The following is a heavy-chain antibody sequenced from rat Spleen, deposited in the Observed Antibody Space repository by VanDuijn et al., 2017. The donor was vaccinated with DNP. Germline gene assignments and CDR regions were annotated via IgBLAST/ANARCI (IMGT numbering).Heavy chain of an antibody. CDR3: TRRGDGTYYYY. CDR1: GFSLTSYG. Sequence: QVQLKESGPGLVQPSQTLSLTCTVSGFSLTSYGVSWVRQPPGKGLEWLGGIWGDGTTNYNSTLKSRLSISRDTSKSQVFLKMNSLQTEDTAIYFCTRRGDGTYYYYWGQGVMVTVSS. CDR2: IWGDGTT. V-gene: IGHV2-13*01. J-gene: IGHJ2*01. D-gene: IGHD1-12*02.